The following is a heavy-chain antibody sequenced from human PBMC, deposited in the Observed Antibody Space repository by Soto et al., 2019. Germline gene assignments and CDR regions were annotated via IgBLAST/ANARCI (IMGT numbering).Heavy chain of an antibody. CDR2: IYYSGST. CDR3: ERDTGFGELLFFWFDT. V-gene: IGHV4-31*03. CDR1: GDSISSGGYY. J-gene: IGHJ5*02. D-gene: IGHD3-10*01. Sequence: SETLSLTCTVSGDSISSGGYYWSWIRQHPGKGLEWIGYIYYSGSTYYNPSLKSRVTISVDTSKNQFSLKLSSVTAADTAVYYCERDTGFGELLFFWFDTWGQGTLVTVSS.